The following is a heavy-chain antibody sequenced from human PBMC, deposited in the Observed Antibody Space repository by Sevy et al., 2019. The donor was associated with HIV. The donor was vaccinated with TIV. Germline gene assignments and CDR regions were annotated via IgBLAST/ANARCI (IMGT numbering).Heavy chain of an antibody. CDR1: GFNFNIYS. V-gene: IGHV3-23*01. CDR2: LFFGCGKI. Sequence: GGSLRLSCAVSGFNFNIYSMSWVRQAPGKGLEWVSTLFFGCGKINYADSVKGRFIISRDDSKNTLYLQMNSLRAEDTAVYFGAREGCTRPHDYWGQGTLVTVSS. J-gene: IGHJ4*02. CDR3: AREGCTRPHDY. D-gene: IGHD2-8*01.